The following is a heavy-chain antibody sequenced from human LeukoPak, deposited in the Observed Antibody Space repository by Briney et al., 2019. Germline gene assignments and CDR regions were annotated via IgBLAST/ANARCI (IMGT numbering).Heavy chain of an antibody. CDR2: IYHSGST. CDR1: GGSISSYY. V-gene: IGHV4-59*12. CDR3: ARDKGSNPFDY. J-gene: IGHJ4*02. Sequence: SETLSLTCTVSGGSISSYYWSWIRQPPGKGLEWIGYIYHSGSTDYNPSLKSRVTISVDTSKNQFSLKVSSVTAADTAVYYCARDKGSNPFDYWGQGTLVTVSS. D-gene: IGHD4-11*01.